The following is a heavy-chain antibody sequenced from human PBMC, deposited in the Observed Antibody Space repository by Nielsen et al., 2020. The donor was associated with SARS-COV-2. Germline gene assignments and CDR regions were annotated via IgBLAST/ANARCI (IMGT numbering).Heavy chain of an antibody. J-gene: IGHJ6*02. D-gene: IGHD5-12*01. Sequence: SETLSLTCTVSGASISSGGYFWSWIRQHPGKGLEWIGYIYFSGRTCYNPSLKSRVTISVDTSKNQFSLSLRSVTAAGTAVYYCARESSGYDHYNYGMDVWGQGTTVTVSS. CDR3: ARESSGYDHYNYGMDV. CDR2: IYFSGRT. V-gene: IGHV4-31*03. CDR1: GASISSGGYF.